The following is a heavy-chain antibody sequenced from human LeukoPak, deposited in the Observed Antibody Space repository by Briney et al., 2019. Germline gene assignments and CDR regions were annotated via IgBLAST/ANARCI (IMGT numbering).Heavy chain of an antibody. J-gene: IGHJ3*02. CDR3: ARLNYYDSSGPDAFDI. CDR1: DYSISSGYY. CDR2: IYHSGIT. D-gene: IGHD3-22*01. V-gene: IGHV4-38-2*02. Sequence: SETLSLTCTVSDYSISSGYYWGWIRQPPGKGLEWIGSIYHSGITYYNPSLKSRVTMSVDTSKNQFSLRLSSVTAADTAVYYCARLNYYDSSGPDAFDIWGQGTMVTVSS.